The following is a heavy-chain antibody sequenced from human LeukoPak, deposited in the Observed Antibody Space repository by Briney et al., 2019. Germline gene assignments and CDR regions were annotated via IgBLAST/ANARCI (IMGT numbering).Heavy chain of an antibody. CDR2: ISSSSSSYI. Sequence: GGSLRLSCAASGFTFSSYSMTWVRQAPGKGLEWVSSISSSSSSYIYYADSVKGRFTISRDNAKNSLYLQMNSLRAEDTAVYYCARDGITGTTFDYWGQGTLVTVSS. J-gene: IGHJ4*02. V-gene: IGHV3-21*01. CDR3: ARDGITGTTFDY. D-gene: IGHD1-7*01. CDR1: GFTFSSYS.